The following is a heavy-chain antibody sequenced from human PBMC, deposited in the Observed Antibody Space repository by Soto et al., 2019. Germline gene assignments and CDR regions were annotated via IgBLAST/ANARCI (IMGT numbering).Heavy chain of an antibody. D-gene: IGHD3-22*01. CDR2: IVVGSGNT. V-gene: IGHV1-58*01. J-gene: IGHJ6*02. CDR3: AAGGRHDSSGYYLDYYYGMDV. CDR1: GFTFTSSA. Sequence: SVKVSCKASGFTFTSSAVQWVRQARGQRLEWIGWIVVGSGNTNYAQKFQERVTITRDMSTSTAYMELGSLRSEDTAVYYCAAGGRHDSSGYYLDYYYGMDVWGQGTTVTVSS.